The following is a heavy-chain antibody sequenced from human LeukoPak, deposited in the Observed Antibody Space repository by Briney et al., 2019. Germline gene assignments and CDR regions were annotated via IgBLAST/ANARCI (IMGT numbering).Heavy chain of an antibody. J-gene: IGHJ3*02. CDR2: IIPIFGTA. V-gene: IGHV1-69*13. D-gene: IGHD1-14*01. CDR1: GGTFISYA. Sequence: SVKVSCKASGGTFISYAISWVRQAPGQGLEWMGGIIPIFGTANYAQKFQGRVTITADESTSTAYMELSSLRSEDTAVYYCARAPSEGDAFDIWGQGTMVTVSS. CDR3: ARAPSEGDAFDI.